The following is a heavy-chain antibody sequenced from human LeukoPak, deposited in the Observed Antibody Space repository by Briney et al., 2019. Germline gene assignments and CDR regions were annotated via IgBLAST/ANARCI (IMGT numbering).Heavy chain of an antibody. J-gene: IGHJ4*02. CDR1: GFTVSSNY. CDR3: ARDPSNPTAFDY. V-gene: IGHV3-66*01. Sequence: GGSLRLSCAASGFTVSSNYMSWVRQAPGKGLEWVSVISSGGSTYYADSVKGRFTISRDNSKNTPYLQMNSLRAEDTAVYYCARDPSNPTAFDYWGQGTLVTVSS. CDR2: ISSGGST. D-gene: IGHD6-6*01.